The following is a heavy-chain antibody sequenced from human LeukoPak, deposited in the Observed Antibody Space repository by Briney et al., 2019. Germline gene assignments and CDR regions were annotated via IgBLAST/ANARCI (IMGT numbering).Heavy chain of an antibody. CDR1: GFTVSSNY. V-gene: IGHV3-53*01. Sequence: GGSLRLSCAASGFTVSSNYMSWVRQAPGKGLEWVSVIYSGGSTYYADSVKGRFTISRDNSKNTLCLQMNSLRAEDTAVYYCARGAKTGTMYYYYYMDVWGKGTTVTVSS. D-gene: IGHD1-7*01. CDR2: IYSGGST. J-gene: IGHJ6*03. CDR3: ARGAKTGTMYYYYYMDV.